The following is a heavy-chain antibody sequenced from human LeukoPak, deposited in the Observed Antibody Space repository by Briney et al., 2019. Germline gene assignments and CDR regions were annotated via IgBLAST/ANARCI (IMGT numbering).Heavy chain of an antibody. CDR1: GFTFTSYS. CDR2: IRINGSYI. V-gene: IGHV3-21*01. D-gene: IGHD6-13*01. Sequence: GPSQRLSCAASGFTFTSYSMNWVRQPPGKWLEWHSYIRINGSYIYYAHSVKGRFTISRDNTKNSLYLQINSLRAEDTAVYYCSRDSLGIGAGGHDAFDIWGQGTMVTVSS. J-gene: IGHJ3*02. CDR3: SRDSLGIGAGGHDAFDI.